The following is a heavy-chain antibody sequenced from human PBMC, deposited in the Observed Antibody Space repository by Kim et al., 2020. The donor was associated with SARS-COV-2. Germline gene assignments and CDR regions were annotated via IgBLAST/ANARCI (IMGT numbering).Heavy chain of an antibody. CDR2: IYYSGST. D-gene: IGHD3-3*01. CDR1: GGSISSSSYY. CDR3: ARQESADQYYDFWSGYRGYYYYGMDV. V-gene: IGHV4-39*01. Sequence: SETLSLTCTVSGGSISSSSYYWGWIRQPPGKGLEWIGSIYYSGSTYYNPSLTSRVTISVDTSKNQFSLKLSSVTAADTAVYYCARQESADQYYDFWSGYRGYYYYGMDVWGRGTTVTVSS. J-gene: IGHJ6*02.